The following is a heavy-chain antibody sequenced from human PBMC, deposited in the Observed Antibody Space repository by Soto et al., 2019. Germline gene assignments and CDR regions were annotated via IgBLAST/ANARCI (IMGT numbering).Heavy chain of an antibody. CDR3: ARSVAVPGAHIDY. V-gene: IGHV1-2*02. CDR2: INPNSGGT. Sequence: ASVKVSCKASGYTFSDYYIHWVRQAPGQGLEWMGWINPNSGGTKYAPKFQGGVTMTRDTSITTAYVELSRLSSVTAADTAVYFCARSVAVPGAHIDYWGQGTQVTVSS. CDR1: GYTFSDYY. J-gene: IGHJ4*02. D-gene: IGHD6-19*01.